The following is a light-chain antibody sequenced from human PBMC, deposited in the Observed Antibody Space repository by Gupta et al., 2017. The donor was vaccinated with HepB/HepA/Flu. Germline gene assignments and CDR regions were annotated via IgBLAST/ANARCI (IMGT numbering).Light chain of an antibody. CDR3: QQSDSTPTA. V-gene: IGKV1-39*01. J-gene: IGKJ1*01. CDR1: QRIGSC. CDR2: DAS. Sequence: DIQMTQSPSPLSASVGDRVTITCRASQRIGSCLNWYQQKPGKAPKLLIYDASSLESGVPSRFSGSGSGTDFTLTISSLQPEDFATYYCQQSDSTPTAFGQGTQVEIK.